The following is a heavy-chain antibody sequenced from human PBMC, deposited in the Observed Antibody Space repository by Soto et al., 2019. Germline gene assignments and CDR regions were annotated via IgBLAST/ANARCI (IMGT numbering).Heavy chain of an antibody. CDR1: GGSLIGATYS. J-gene: IGHJ4*02. Sequence: SETLSLTCGVSGGSLIGATYSWNWIRQTPGKGLEWIGYIFPSGTTYYNPSLRSRVTISIDVSKNQFSLSLRSLTAADTAVYYCARSREFDYWSQGTLVTV. V-gene: IGHV4-30-2*01. CDR3: ARSREFDY. CDR2: IFPSGTT.